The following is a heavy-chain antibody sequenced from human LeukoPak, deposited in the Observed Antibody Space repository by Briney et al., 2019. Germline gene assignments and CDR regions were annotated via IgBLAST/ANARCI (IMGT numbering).Heavy chain of an antibody. CDR2: ISYSSTTV. D-gene: IGHD2-2*01. CDR3: ARELGYCPSTGCLLGFAY. J-gene: IGHJ4*02. V-gene: IGHV3-48*02. Sequence: GGSLRLSCAASGFTFSSYSMNWVRQAPGKGLEWVSFISYSSTTVYYAEAVKVRCTISRENAKNSLYLQMNSLRDEDTAVYYCARELGYCPSTGCLLGFAYWGQGTLVTVSS. CDR1: GFTFSSYS.